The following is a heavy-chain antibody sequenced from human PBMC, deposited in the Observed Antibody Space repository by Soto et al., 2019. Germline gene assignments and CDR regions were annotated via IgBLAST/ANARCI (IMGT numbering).Heavy chain of an antibody. CDR2: INQDGSEK. Sequence: GGSLRLSCAASGFTFSSYWMSWVRQAPGKGLEWMANINQDGSEKNYVDSVKGRFTISRDNAKNSLYLQMNSLRAEDTAVYYCAKTVRSDWIHDAFDIRGQGTMVTVSS. CDR1: GFTFSSYW. D-gene: IGHD6-19*01. CDR3: AKTVRSDWIHDAFDI. V-gene: IGHV3-7*01. J-gene: IGHJ3*02.